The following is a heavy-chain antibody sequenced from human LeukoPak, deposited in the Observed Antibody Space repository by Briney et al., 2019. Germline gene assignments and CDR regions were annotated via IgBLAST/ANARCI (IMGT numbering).Heavy chain of an antibody. V-gene: IGHV4-34*01. CDR2: INHSGST. CDR3: ARARRRFDP. CDR1: GGSFSGYY. J-gene: IGHJ5*02. Sequence: SETLSLTCAVYGGSFSGYYWSWVRQPPGKGLEWIGEINHSGSTNYNPSLKSRVTISVDTSKNQFSLKLSSVTAADTAVYYCARARRRFDPWGQGTLVTVSS.